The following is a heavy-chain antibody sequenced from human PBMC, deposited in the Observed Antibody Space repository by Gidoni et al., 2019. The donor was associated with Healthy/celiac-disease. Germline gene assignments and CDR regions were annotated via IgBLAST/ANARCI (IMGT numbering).Heavy chain of an antibody. V-gene: IGHV4-34*01. J-gene: IGHJ4*02. D-gene: IGHD2-2*02. CDR3: ARSGARVIVPAAIRVFFDY. Sequence: QVQLQQWGAGLLKPSETLSLTCAVYGGSFSGYYWSWIRQPPGKGLEWIGEINHSGSTNYNPSLKSRVTISVDTSKNQFSLKLSSVTAVDTAVYYCARSGARVIVPAAIRVFFDYWGQGTLVTVSS. CDR1: GGSFSGYY. CDR2: INHSGST.